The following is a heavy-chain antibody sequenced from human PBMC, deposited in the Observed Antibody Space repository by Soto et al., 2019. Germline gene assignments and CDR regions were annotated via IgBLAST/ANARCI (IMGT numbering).Heavy chain of an antibody. CDR2: INHSGST. Sequence: SETLSLTCAVYGGSFSGYYWSWIRQPPGKGLEWIGEINHSGSTNYNPSLKSRVTISVDTSKNQFSLKLSAVTAADTAVYYCASVGYSGYARRLSGKRAFDYWGQGTLVTVSS. J-gene: IGHJ4*02. V-gene: IGHV4-34*01. D-gene: IGHD5-12*01. CDR1: GGSFSGYY. CDR3: ASVGYSGYARRLSGKRAFDY.